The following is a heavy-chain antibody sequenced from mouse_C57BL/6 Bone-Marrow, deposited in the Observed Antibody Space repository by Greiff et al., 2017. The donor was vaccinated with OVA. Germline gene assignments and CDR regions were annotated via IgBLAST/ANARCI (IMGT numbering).Heavy chain of an antibody. CDR2: IDPSDSYT. V-gene: IGHV1-59*01. J-gene: IGHJ4*01. CDR1: GYTFTSYW. Sequence: QVQLQQPGAELVRPGTSVKLSCKASGYTFTSYWMHWVKQRPGQGLEWIGVIDPSDSYTNYNQKFKGKATLTVDTSSSTAYMQLSSLTSEDSAVYYCARSPYDYDYAMDYWGQGTSVTVSS. D-gene: IGHD2-4*01. CDR3: ARSPYDYDYAMDY.